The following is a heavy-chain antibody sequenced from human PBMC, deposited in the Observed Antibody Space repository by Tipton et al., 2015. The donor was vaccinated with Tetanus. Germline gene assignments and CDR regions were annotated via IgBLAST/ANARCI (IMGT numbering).Heavy chain of an antibody. V-gene: IGHV4-4*07. CDR2: IYTSGST. J-gene: IGHJ4*02. Sequence: LRLSCTVSGGSISSYYWSWIRQPAGKGLEWIGRIYTSGSTNYNPSLKSRVTMSVDTSKNQFSLKLSSVTAADTAVYYCARDRGFFPHDLDYWGQGTLVTVSS. CDR1: GGSISSYY. CDR3: ARDRGFFPHDLDY. D-gene: IGHD3-10*01.